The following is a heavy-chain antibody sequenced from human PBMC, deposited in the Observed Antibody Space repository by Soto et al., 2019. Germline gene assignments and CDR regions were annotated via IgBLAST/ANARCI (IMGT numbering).Heavy chain of an antibody. CDR2: IYYSGST. CDR1: GGAISSYY. J-gene: IGHJ4*02. V-gene: IGHV4-59*01. D-gene: IGHD3-22*01. CDR3: ASATYYYDSSGYAIYFDN. Sequence: SETLSLTCTVSGGAISSYYWSWIRQPPGKGLEWIGYIYYSGSTNYNPSLKSRVTISVDTSKNQFSLKVSSVTAADTAVYYCASATYYYDSSGYAIYFDNWGQGTLVTASS.